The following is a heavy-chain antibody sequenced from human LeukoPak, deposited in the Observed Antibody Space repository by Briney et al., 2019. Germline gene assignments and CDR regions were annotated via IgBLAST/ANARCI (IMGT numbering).Heavy chain of an antibody. CDR3: AKTLYVRAVPGGLDS. CDR1: GYTFTGHY. J-gene: IGHJ4*02. Sequence: ASVKVSCKASGYTFTGHYLHWVRQVPGQGLEWMGWINPKNAGTNYAQKFQGRVTMTRDTSISTVYMELSRLTSDDTAVYYCAKTLYVRAVPGGLDSWGQGTLVSVS. V-gene: IGHV1-2*02. CDR2: INPKNAGT. D-gene: IGHD3-16*01.